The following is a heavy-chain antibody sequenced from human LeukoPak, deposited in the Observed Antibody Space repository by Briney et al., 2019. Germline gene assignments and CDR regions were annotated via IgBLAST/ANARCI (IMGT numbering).Heavy chain of an antibody. Sequence: SSETLSLTCTVCGGSISSYYWSWIRQPPGKGREGIGSIYYSGSTYYNPSLKSRVTISVDTSKNQFSLKLSSVTAADTAVYYCARYCSGGSCYSCAFDIWGQGTMVTVSS. CDR1: GGSISSYY. J-gene: IGHJ3*02. CDR3: ARYCSGGSCYSCAFDI. D-gene: IGHD2-15*01. CDR2: IYYSGST. V-gene: IGHV4-59*12.